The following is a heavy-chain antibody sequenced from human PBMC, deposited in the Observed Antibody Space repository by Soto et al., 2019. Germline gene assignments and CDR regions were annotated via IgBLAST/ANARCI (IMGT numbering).Heavy chain of an antibody. CDR1: GFTFTNYG. D-gene: IGHD2-15*01. Sequence: ASVKVSCKASGFTFTNYGISWVRQAPGQGFEWMGWITGSTGDTNYAQKFQDRLAVTTDTSADTAYMELRSLRGDDTAVYYCARDKVGTAADFWGQGTLVTVSS. CDR2: ITGSTGDT. J-gene: IGHJ4*02. CDR3: ARDKVGTAADF. V-gene: IGHV1-18*01.